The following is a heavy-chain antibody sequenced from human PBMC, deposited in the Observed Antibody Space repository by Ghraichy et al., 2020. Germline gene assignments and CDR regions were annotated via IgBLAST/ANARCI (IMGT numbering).Heavy chain of an antibody. CDR1: GFTFSAYA. V-gene: IGHV3-21*01. J-gene: IGHJ4*02. CDR2: ILSSSTYT. Sequence: GGSLRLSCAASGFTFSAYAMIWVRQAPGKGLEWVSSILSSSTYTYYADSVKGRFTISRDNTKNSVYLQMNSLRAEDTAVYYCATYIQRAPQDDWGQGTLVSVSS. D-gene: IGHD5-18*01. CDR3: ATYIQRAPQDD.